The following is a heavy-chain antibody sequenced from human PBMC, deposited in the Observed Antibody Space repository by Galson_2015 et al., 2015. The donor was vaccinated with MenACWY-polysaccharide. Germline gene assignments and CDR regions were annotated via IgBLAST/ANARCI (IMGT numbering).Heavy chain of an antibody. CDR2: INGDGTGT. Sequence: SLRLSCAASGFTFSNYWMHWVRQAPGKGLVWVSRINGDGTGTSYADSVKGRFTISRDNAKNTLYLQMNSLRAEDTAVFYCARASGRYPGNYYFDYWGQGALVTVSS. CDR3: ARASGRYPGNYYFDY. J-gene: IGHJ4*02. CDR1: GFTFSNYW. V-gene: IGHV3-74*01. D-gene: IGHD1-26*01.